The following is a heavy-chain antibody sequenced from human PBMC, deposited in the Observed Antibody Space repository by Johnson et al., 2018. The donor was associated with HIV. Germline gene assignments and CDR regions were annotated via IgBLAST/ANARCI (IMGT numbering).Heavy chain of an antibody. Sequence: MQLVESGGGLVQPGGSLRLSCAASGFTFSSYAMSWVRQAPGKGLEWVSGISGSGGSTNYADSVKGRFTISRDNSKNTLYLQMNSLRAEDTALYYCAKGGIATRVFDIWGQGTMVTVSS. CDR3: AKGGIATRVFDI. V-gene: IGHV3-23*04. CDR1: GFTFSSYA. J-gene: IGHJ3*02. CDR2: ISGSGGST. D-gene: IGHD6-6*01.